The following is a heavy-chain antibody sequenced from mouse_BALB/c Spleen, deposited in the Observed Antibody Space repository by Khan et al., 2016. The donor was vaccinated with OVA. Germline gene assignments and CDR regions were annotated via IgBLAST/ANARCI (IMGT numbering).Heavy chain of an antibody. V-gene: IGHV2-9*02. CDR2: IWAGGNT. Sequence: QVQLKESGPGLVAPSQSLSITCTVSGFSLTSHGVHWVRQPPGKGLEWLGVIWAGGNTNYNSALMSSLSIRNDNSKTQVFFKMHSLQTDDTAMYYGARGMDYWGQGTSVTVSA. CDR1: GFSLTSHG. CDR3: ARGMDY. J-gene: IGHJ4*01.